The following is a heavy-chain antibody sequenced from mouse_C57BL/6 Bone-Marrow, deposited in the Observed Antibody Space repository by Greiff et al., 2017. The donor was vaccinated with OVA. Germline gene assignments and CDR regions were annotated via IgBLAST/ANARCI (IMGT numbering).Heavy chain of an antibody. D-gene: IGHD1-1*01. CDR1: GYSITSGYY. Sequence: EVQLQQSGPGLVKPSQSLSLTCSVTGYSITSGYYWNWIRQFPGNKLEWMGYISYDGSNTYNPSLKNRISITGETSQNPFFLKLNSVTTEDTATYYCARGSYYYGSSYVRYFDVWGTGTTVTVSA. J-gene: IGHJ1*03. V-gene: IGHV3-6*01. CDR3: ARGSYYYGSSYVRYFDV. CDR2: ISYDGSN.